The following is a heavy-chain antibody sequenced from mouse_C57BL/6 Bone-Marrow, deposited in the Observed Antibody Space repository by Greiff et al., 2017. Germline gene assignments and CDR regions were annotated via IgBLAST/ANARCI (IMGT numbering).Heavy chain of an antibody. D-gene: IGHD1-1*01. CDR1: GYTFTSYW. Sequence: VQLQQPGAELVMPGASVKLSCKASGYTFTSYWMHWVKQRPGQGLEWIGEIDPSDSYTNYNQKFKGKSTLTVDKSSSTAYMQLSSLTSEDSAVYYCARGEFITTVVYFDYWGQGTTLTVSS. CDR3: ARGEFITTVVYFDY. V-gene: IGHV1-69*01. CDR2: IDPSDSYT. J-gene: IGHJ2*01.